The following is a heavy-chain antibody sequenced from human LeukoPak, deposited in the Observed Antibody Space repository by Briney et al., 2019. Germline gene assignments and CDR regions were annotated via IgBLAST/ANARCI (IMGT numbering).Heavy chain of an antibody. D-gene: IGHD3-9*01. V-gene: IGHV4-4*08. Sequence: SETLSLTCTVSGGSIFSYYWNWIRQPPGKGLEWIGYIYSNGITNYSPSLRSRGSISIATSKNQFSLRLTSVTAADTAIYYCARRSRLYKHETTGYHDSWGQGTLVTVSS. J-gene: IGHJ4*02. CDR3: ARRSRLYKHETTGYHDS. CDR1: GGSIFSYY. CDR2: IYSNGIT.